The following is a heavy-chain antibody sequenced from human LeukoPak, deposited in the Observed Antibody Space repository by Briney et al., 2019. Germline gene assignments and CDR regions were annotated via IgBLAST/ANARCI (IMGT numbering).Heavy chain of an antibody. CDR2: FYYSGST. D-gene: IGHD2-21*01. Sequence: SETLSLTCTVSGGSITSYYWSWIRQPPGKGLEWIGYFYYSGSTNYNASLKSRVTISVDTSKNQFSLNLSSVTAADTAVYYCARDPRAYCGGDCHHWGQGTLVTVSS. CDR1: GGSITSYY. V-gene: IGHV4-59*01. J-gene: IGHJ1*01. CDR3: ARDPRAYCGGDCHH.